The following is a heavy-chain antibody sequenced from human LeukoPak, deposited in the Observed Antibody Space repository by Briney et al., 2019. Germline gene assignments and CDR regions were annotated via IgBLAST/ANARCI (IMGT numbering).Heavy chain of an antibody. Sequence: PGGSLRLSCAASGFTFSNYAMYWVRQAPGKGLEWVAFTTYDGSDKYYGDSVKGRFTISRDNSKNTLYLQMNSLRAEDTAVYYCAKDHYDYGDFFQHWGQGTLVTVSS. CDR2: TTYDGSDK. J-gene: IGHJ1*01. CDR1: GFTFSNYA. V-gene: IGHV3-30*02. CDR3: AKDHYDYGDFFQH. D-gene: IGHD4-17*01.